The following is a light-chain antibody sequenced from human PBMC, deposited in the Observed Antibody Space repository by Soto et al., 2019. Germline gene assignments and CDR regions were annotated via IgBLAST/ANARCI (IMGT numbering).Light chain of an antibody. J-gene: IGLJ2*01. Sequence: QSALTQPASVSGSPGQSITTSCTGTSSDVGAYNYVSWYQQHPGKAPKLMIYDVNIRPSGVSNRFSGSKSGNTASLTISGLQAEDEADYYCTSWTTSTTMKFGGGTKLTVL. CDR3: TSWTTSTTMK. V-gene: IGLV2-14*01. CDR1: SSDVGAYNY. CDR2: DVN.